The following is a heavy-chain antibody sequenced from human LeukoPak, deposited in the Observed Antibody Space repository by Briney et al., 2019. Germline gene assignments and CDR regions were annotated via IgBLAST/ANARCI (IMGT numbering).Heavy chain of an antibody. CDR2: IPNDGANK. CDR3: ARDQFSMVVRFAFDI. D-gene: IGHD3-10*01. V-gene: IGHV3-30-3*01. Sequence: GGSLRLAWAAAGFTFSSYAMNWDRQPPGKGLEWVALIPNDGANKDYADAVKGRFTISRDNSKDALDLQMSSLRAEDTAVYYCARDQFSMVVRFAFDIWGQGTMVTVSS. CDR1: GFTFSSYA. J-gene: IGHJ3*02.